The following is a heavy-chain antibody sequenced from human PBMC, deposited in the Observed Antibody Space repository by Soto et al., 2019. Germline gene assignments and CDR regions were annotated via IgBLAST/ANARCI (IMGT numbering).Heavy chain of an antibody. J-gene: IGHJ4*02. CDR3: ARDQGKNYDSSGYYPY. CDR1: GFTFSSYA. D-gene: IGHD3-22*01. CDR2: ISSSGSTI. V-gene: IGHV3-11*01. Sequence: GGSLRLSCAASGFTFSSYAMSWIRQAPGKGLEWVSYISSSGSTIYYADSVKGRFTISRDNAKNSLYLQMNSLRAEDTAVYYCARDQGKNYDSSGYYPYWGQGTLVTVSS.